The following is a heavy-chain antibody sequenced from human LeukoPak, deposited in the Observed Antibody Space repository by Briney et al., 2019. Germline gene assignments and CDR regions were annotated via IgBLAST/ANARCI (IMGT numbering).Heavy chain of an antibody. V-gene: IGHV4-59*12. J-gene: IGHJ3*02. CDR1: GGSISSYY. CDR2: IYYSGST. CDR3: ARDARRYYDFWSGYSPDHAFDI. D-gene: IGHD3-3*01. Sequence: ETLSLTCTVSGGSISSYYWSWIRQPPGKGLEWIGYIYYSGSTNYNPSLKSRVTISVDTSKNQFSLKLSSVTAADTAVYYCARDARRYYDFWSGYSPDHAFDIWGQGTMVTVSS.